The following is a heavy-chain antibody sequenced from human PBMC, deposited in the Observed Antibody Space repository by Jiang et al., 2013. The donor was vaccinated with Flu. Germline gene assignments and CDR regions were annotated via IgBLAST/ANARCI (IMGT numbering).Heavy chain of an antibody. CDR2: ISGDGGIST. J-gene: IGHJ6*02. Sequence: GLVQPGGSLRLSCVASGFTFTSFAMTWVRQAPGKGLEWVSVISGDGGISTYYADSVKGRFTLSRDNSKNTLFLQMTSLRAEDTAVYYCARNYAMDVWGQGTTVIVSS. V-gene: IGHV3-23*01. CDR3: ARNYAMDV. CDR1: GFTFTSFA.